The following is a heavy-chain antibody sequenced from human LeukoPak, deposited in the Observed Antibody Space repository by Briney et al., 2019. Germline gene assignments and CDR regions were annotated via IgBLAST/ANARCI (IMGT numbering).Heavy chain of an antibody. CDR3: ARVKGLSYCSSTSCLGDAFDI. J-gene: IGHJ3*02. Sequence: ASVKVSCKASGYTFTSYYMHWVRQAPGQGLEWMGIINPGGGSTSYAQKFQGRVTMTRDTSTSTVYMELSSLRSEDTAVYYCARVKGLSYCSSTSCLGDAFDIWGQGTMVTVSS. CDR1: GYTFTSYY. D-gene: IGHD2-2*01. V-gene: IGHV1-46*03. CDR2: INPGGGST.